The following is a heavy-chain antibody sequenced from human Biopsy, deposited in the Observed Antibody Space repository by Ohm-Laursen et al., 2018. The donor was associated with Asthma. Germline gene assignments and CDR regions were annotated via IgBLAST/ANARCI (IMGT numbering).Heavy chain of an antibody. J-gene: IGHJ3*02. Sequence: SLRLSCAASGFTFGDYWMSWVRQVPGEGLEWVSVIYSGGGAYYADSVQGRVTISRDNSKNTLSLQMNSLRAEDTAVYYCARAYGGSFFSGSFDIWGQGTMVTVSS. CDR2: IYSGGGA. D-gene: IGHD4-23*01. CDR1: GFTFGDYW. CDR3: ARAYGGSFFSGSFDI. V-gene: IGHV3-53*01.